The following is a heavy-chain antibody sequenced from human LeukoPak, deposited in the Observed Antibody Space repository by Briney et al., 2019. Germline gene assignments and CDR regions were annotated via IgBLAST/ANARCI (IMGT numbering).Heavy chain of an antibody. V-gene: IGHV3-23*01. CDR2: ISGSGGST. Sequence: GGSLRLSCAASGFTVSSNYMSWVRQAPGKGLEWVSAISGSGGSTYYADSVKGRFTISRDNSKNTLYLQMNSLRAEDTAVYYCAKDPQQQLATSFDYWGQGTLVTVSS. J-gene: IGHJ4*02. D-gene: IGHD6-13*01. CDR3: AKDPQQQLATSFDY. CDR1: GFTVSSNY.